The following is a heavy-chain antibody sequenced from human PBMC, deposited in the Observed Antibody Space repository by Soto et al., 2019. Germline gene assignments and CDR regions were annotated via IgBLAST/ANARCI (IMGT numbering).Heavy chain of an antibody. J-gene: IGHJ4*02. CDR1: GFTFSSYG. V-gene: IGHV3-30*18. CDR3: AKDRDGIAAAGTAFDY. CDR2: ISYDGSNK. D-gene: IGHD6-13*01. Sequence: QVQLVESGGGVVQPGRSLRLSCAASGFTFSSYGMHWVRQAPGKGLEWVAVISYDGSNKYYADSVKGLFTISRDNSKNTLYMQMNSLRAEDRAGYYCAKDRDGIAAAGTAFDYWGQGTLVTVSS.